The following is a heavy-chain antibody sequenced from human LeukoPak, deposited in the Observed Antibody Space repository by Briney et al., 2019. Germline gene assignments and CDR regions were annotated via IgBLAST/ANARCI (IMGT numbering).Heavy chain of an antibody. CDR3: ARGGAARLHFQN. V-gene: IGHV4-59*01. Sequence: SETLSLTCTVSGGSISTYYWNWIRQPPGKGRKWIGYIYHSGSTNYNPSLQSRVTISVDTSKNQFSLNLNSVTAADTAVYYCARGGAARLHFQNWGQGTLVTVSS. J-gene: IGHJ1*01. D-gene: IGHD6-6*01. CDR1: GGSISTYY. CDR2: IYHSGST.